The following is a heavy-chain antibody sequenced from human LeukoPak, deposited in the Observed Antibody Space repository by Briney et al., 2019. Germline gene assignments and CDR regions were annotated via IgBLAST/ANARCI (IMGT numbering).Heavy chain of an antibody. J-gene: IGHJ4*02. V-gene: IGHV3-21*01. CDR1: GFTFSSYS. D-gene: IGHD5-18*01. CDR3: ARDAPGNTALDY. CDR2: ITSSSNYI. Sequence: GGSLRLSCAASGFTFSSYSMNWVRQAPGKGLEWVSSITSSSNYIYYADSVKGRFTISRDNAKNTLYLQVNSLRAEDTAVYYCARDAPGNTALDYWGQGTLVTVSS.